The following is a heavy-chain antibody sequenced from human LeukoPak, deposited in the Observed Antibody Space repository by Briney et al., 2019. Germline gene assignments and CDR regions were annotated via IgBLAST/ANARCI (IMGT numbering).Heavy chain of an antibody. D-gene: IGHD3-16*01. CDR2: IKTDGSEK. J-gene: IGHJ4*02. Sequence: GGSLRLPCAASGFTFSSYWMSWFRQLPGKGLEWLVNIKTDGSEKYYLDSVRGRFTISRDNAKNSLFLQMKTLRVEATVVVYCVRDCVWGTYDPDYWGQGTLVTVTS. CDR1: GFTFSSYW. CDR3: VRDCVWGTYDPDY. V-gene: IGHV3-7*01.